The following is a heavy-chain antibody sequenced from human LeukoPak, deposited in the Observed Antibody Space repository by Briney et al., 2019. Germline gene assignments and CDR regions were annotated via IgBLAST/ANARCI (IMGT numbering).Heavy chain of an antibody. D-gene: IGHD1-26*01. CDR3: AKDRGGSNGDYFDY. V-gene: IGHV3-23*01. Sequence: PGGCLRLSCAASGFAFSSYAMSWVRQAPGKGLEWVSAISGSGGSTYYADSVKGRFTISRDNSKNTRYLQMNSLRAEDTAVYYCAKDRGGSNGDYFDYWGQGTLVTVSS. CDR2: ISGSGGST. J-gene: IGHJ4*02. CDR1: GFAFSSYA.